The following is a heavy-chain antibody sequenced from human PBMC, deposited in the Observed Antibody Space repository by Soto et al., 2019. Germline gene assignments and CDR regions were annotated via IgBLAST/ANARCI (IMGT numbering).Heavy chain of an antibody. J-gene: IGHJ3*02. V-gene: IGHV1-69*02. Sequence: SVKVSCTASGGTFSSYTISWVRQAPGQGLEWMGRIIPILGIANYAQKFQGRVTITADKSTSTAYMELSSLRSEDTAVYYCARAPEMVRGVIVQAFDIWGQGTMVTVSS. D-gene: IGHD3-10*01. CDR1: GGTFSSYT. CDR2: IIPILGIA. CDR3: ARAPEMVRGVIVQAFDI.